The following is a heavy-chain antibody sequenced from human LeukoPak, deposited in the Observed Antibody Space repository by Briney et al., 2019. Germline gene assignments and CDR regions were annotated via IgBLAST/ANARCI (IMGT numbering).Heavy chain of an antibody. J-gene: IGHJ6*02. Sequence: GGSLRLSCAASGFTFSSYSMNWVRQAPGKGLEWVSSISSSSSYIYYADSVKGRFTISRDNAKNSLYLQMNSLRAEDTAVYHCARTITIFGVVKSFYYYGMDVRGQGTTVTVSS. D-gene: IGHD3-3*01. CDR1: GFTFSSYS. CDR2: ISSSSSYI. V-gene: IGHV3-21*01. CDR3: ARTITIFGVVKSFYYYGMDV.